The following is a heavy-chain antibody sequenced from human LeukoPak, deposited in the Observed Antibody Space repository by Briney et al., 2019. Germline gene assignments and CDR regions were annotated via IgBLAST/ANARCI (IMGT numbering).Heavy chain of an antibody. J-gene: IGHJ4*02. D-gene: IGHD3-10*01. CDR1: GYTFTSYD. Sequence: ASVEVSCKASGYTFTSYDINWVRQATGQGLEWMGRIIPILGVANYAQKLQGRVTMTTDTSTSTAYMELRSLRSDDTAVYYCARASTMVRGVKDYWGQGTLVTVSS. CDR2: IIPILGVA. V-gene: IGHV1-18*01. CDR3: ARASTMVRGVKDY.